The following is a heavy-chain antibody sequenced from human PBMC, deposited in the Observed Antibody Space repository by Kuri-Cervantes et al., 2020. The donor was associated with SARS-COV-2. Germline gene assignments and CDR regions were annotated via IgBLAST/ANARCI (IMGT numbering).Heavy chain of an antibody. D-gene: IGHD2-2*01. CDR3: ARGPLQEDMAVFPAASPCMYFAY. J-gene: IGHJ4*02. V-gene: IGHV1-69*13. Sequence: SSVKVSLKASRGTFSSCAITWVRQAPGQGLECMGGIIPIFGPANYAQKFQGRVTITADESTSTSYMESSRLKSGDTAVYCIARGPLQEDMAVFPAASPCMYFAYWDRGALVTVSS. CDR1: RGTFSSCA. CDR2: IIPIFGPA.